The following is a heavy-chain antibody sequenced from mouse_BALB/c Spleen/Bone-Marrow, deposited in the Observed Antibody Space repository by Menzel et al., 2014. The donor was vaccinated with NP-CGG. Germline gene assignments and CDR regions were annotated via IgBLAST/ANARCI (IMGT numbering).Heavy chain of an antibody. CDR2: ISDGGSYT. J-gene: IGHJ2*01. CDR1: GFTFSDYY. D-gene: IGHD1-1*01. CDR3: ARGSSYFDC. V-gene: IGHV5-4*02. Sequence: EVKLMESGGGLVKPGGSLKLSCAASGFTFSDYYMYWVRQTPEKRLEWVATISDGGSYTYYPDSVKGRFTISRDNAKNNLYLQMSSLKSEDTAMYYCARGSSYFDCWGQGTTLTVSS.